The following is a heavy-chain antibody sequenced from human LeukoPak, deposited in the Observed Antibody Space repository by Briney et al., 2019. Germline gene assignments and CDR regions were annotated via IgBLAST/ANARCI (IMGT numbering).Heavy chain of an antibody. CDR3: ARALQWLSRNYFDY. CDR1: GFTFSSYA. D-gene: IGHD6-19*01. Sequence: TGGSLRLSCAASGFTFSSYAMSWVRQAPGKGLEWVSGISGGGGSTNSADSVKGRFTVSRDNSKNTLYLQMNSLRAEDTAVYYCARALQWLSRNYFDYWGQGTLVTVSS. CDR2: ISGGGGST. V-gene: IGHV3-23*01. J-gene: IGHJ4*02.